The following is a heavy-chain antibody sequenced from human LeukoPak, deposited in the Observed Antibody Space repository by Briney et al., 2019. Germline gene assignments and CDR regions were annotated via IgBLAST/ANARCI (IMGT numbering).Heavy chain of an antibody. CDR3: ARDNGDYESYFDY. CDR1: GFTFSSYS. V-gene: IGHV3-21*01. D-gene: IGHD4-17*01. Sequence: GGSLRLSCAASGFTFSSYSMNWVRQAPGKGLEWASSISSSSSYIYYADSVKGRFTISRDNAKNSLYLQMNSLRAEDTAVYYCARDNGDYESYFDYWGQGTLVTVSS. CDR2: ISSSSSYI. J-gene: IGHJ4*02.